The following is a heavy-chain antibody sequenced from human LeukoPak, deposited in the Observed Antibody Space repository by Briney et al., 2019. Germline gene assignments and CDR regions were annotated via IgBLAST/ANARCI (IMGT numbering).Heavy chain of an antibody. CDR2: IYTSEST. J-gene: IGHJ4*02. D-gene: IGHD3-10*01. Sequence: PSETLSLTCTVSGGSISTDYWTWIRQPAGKGLEWIGLIYTSESTNYNPSLKSRVTISLDTSKNQFSLKLTSVTAADTAVYYCASDFGYWGQGTLVTVSS. CDR1: GGSISTDY. CDR3: ASDFGY. V-gene: IGHV4-4*07.